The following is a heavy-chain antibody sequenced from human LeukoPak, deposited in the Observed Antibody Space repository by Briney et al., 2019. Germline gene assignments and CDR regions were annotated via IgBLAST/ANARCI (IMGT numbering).Heavy chain of an antibody. J-gene: IGHJ3*02. V-gene: IGHV4-59*02. CDR3: ARDRDYCSGGSCYSGPFDI. Sequence: SEILSLTCTVSGGSVSNYYWSWIRQPPGKGLEWIGYIYYSGSTNYNPSLKSRVTISVDTSKNQFSLKLSSVTAADTAVYYCARDRDYCSGGSCYSGPFDIWGQGTMVTVSS. D-gene: IGHD2-15*01. CDR2: IYYSGST. CDR1: GGSVSNYY.